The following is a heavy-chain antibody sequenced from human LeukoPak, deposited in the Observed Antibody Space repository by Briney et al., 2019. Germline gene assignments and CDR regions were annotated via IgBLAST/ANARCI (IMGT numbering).Heavy chain of an antibody. D-gene: IGHD1-1*01. CDR3: ARGPTTFDY. J-gene: IGHJ4*02. CDR2: ISSSSTTI. CDR1: GFSLSSYD. V-gene: IGHV3-48*04. Sequence: PGGSLRLSCAASGFSLSSYDMNRVRQAPGKGLEWVSYISSSSTTIYYAGSVKGRFTISRDNAKNSLYLQMNSLRAEDTALYYCARGPTTFDYWGQGTLVTVSS.